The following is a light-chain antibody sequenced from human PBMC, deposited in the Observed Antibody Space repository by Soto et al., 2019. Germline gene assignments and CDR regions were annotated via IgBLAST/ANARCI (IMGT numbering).Light chain of an antibody. CDR1: QSISVW. Sequence: DIQMTQSPCTLSASVGDRVTITCRASQSISVWLAWYQQKPGKAPNLLIYQASRLESGVPSRFSGSGSGTEFTLTISSLDPEDFALYYCQHRSNWPAFGGGTKVDIK. CDR3: QHRSNWPA. CDR2: QAS. J-gene: IGKJ4*01. V-gene: IGKV1-5*03.